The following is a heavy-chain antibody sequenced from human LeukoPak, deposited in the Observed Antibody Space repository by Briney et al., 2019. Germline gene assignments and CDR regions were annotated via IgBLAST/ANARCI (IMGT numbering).Heavy chain of an antibody. V-gene: IGHV3-30*04. CDR2: ISYDGSSK. CDR1: GFTFSSYA. CDR3: ARGWYGGFGYFDY. Sequence: GRSLRLSCAASGFTFSSYAMHWVRQAPGKGLEWVAVISYDGSSKYYADSVKGRFTISRDNSKNTLYLQMNSLRAEDTAVYYCARGWYGGFGYFDYWGQGTPVTVSS. J-gene: IGHJ4*02. D-gene: IGHD3-16*01.